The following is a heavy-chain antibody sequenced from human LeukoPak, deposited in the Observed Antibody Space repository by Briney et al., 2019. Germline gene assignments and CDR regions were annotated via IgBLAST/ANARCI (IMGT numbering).Heavy chain of an antibody. V-gene: IGHV3-33*01. CDR2: MLFDGSLT. Sequence: GGSLRLSCAASGLTFSNSGMHWVRQAPGKGLEWVAFMLFDGSLTYHADSVRRRFTIYRDNSKNTLFLHMNSLRAEDTAVYYCARDSPVLGISWYFDLWGRGTLVTVSS. CDR1: GLTFSNSG. CDR3: ARDSPVLGISWYFDL. J-gene: IGHJ2*01. D-gene: IGHD1-14*01.